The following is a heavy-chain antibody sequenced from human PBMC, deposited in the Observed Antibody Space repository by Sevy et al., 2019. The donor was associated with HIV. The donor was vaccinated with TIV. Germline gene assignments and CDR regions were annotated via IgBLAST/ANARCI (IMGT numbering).Heavy chain of an antibody. CDR2: IKSKRDGGTT. D-gene: IGHD3-16*01. V-gene: IGHV3-15*01. CDR3: NRGGSLFEH. Sequence: GGSLRLSCAASGFTFNNVWMSWVRQAPGKGLEWVAHIKSKRDGGTTDYAAPVRGRFTISRDDSKNTLYLQRNSMKTVDTAVYYCNRGGSLFEHWGQGTLVTVSS. J-gene: IGHJ1*01. CDR1: GFTFNNVW.